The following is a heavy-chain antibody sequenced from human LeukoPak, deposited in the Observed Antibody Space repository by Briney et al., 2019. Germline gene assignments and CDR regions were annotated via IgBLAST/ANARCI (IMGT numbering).Heavy chain of an antibody. V-gene: IGHV4-4*02. CDR2: VHLDGRT. D-gene: IGHD3-3*01. J-gene: IGHJ4*02. CDR1: GGSVSSTNW. Sequence: SETLSLTCAVSGGSVSSTNWWTWFRQPPGKGLEWIGEVHLDGRTNYNPSLTGRLTMSVDLYENHISLKLTTVTAADTAVYYCAREGGFYRPLDYSGQGTLVTVSS. CDR3: AREGGFYRPLDY.